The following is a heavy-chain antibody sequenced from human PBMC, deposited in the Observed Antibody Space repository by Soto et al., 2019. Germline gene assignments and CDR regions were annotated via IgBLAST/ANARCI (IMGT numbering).Heavy chain of an antibody. Sequence: RLSCAASSFNFSGYSMSWVRQAPGKGLEWVSSISGSGNYTHYADFLRGRFTISRDNAKTSLYLQMNSLRAEDTAVYYCAREGINNYNEYYFDSWGQGTVVTVSS. J-gene: IGHJ4*02. CDR1: SFNFSGYS. V-gene: IGHV3-11*06. CDR2: ISGSGNYT. D-gene: IGHD4-4*01. CDR3: AREGINNYNEYYFDS.